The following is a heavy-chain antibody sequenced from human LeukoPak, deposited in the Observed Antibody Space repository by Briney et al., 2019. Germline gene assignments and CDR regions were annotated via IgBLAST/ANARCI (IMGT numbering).Heavy chain of an antibody. D-gene: IGHD3-9*01. CDR1: GYTFTSHG. Sequence: GASVKVSCKASGYTFTSHGISWVRQAPGQGLEWMGWISAYNGNTNCAQKLQGRVTMTTDTSTSTAYMELRSLRSDDTAVYYCAREDYDILTMAGYYGMDVWGQGTTVTVSS. CDR2: ISAYNGNT. V-gene: IGHV1-18*01. J-gene: IGHJ6*01. CDR3: AREDYDILTMAGYYGMDV.